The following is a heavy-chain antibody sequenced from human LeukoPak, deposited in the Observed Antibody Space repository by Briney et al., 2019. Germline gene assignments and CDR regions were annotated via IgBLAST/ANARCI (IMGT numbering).Heavy chain of an antibody. CDR2: IYYSGCT. J-gene: IGHJ4*02. CDR3: ARWSSTIFDY. V-gene: IGHV4-59*08. CDR1: GGSISSYY. Sequence: SETLSLTCTVSGGSISSYYWSWIRQPPGKGLEWIGYIYYSGCTNYNPSLKSRVTISVDTSKNQFSLKLSSVTAADTAVYYCARWSSTIFDYWGQGTLVTVSS. D-gene: IGHD3-3*01.